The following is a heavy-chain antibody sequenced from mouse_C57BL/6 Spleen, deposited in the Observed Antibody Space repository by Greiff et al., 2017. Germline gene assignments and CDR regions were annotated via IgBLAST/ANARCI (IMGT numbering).Heavy chain of an antibody. J-gene: IGHJ4*01. Sequence: EVNVVESGGGLVKPGGSLKLSCAASGFTFSDYGMHWVRQAPEKGLEWVAYISSGSSTIYYADTVKGRFTISRDNAKNTLFLQMTSLRSEDTAMYYCARLYGSYYYAMDYWGQGTSVTVSS. D-gene: IGHD1-1*01. CDR2: ISSGSSTI. V-gene: IGHV5-17*01. CDR3: ARLYGSYYYAMDY. CDR1: GFTFSDYG.